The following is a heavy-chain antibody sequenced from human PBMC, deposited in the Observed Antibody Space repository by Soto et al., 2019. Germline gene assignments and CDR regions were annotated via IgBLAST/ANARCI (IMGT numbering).Heavy chain of an antibody. D-gene: IGHD6-19*01. V-gene: IGHV3-30-3*01. Sequence: QVQLVESGGGVVQPGRSLRLSCAASGFTFISYAMHWVRQAPGKGLEWVAVISYDGSNKYYADSVKGRFTISRDNSKNTLYLQMNSLRAEDTAVYYCARLAGYSSGWYHYWGQGTLVTVSS. CDR1: GFTFISYA. CDR3: ARLAGYSSGWYHY. CDR2: ISYDGSNK. J-gene: IGHJ4*02.